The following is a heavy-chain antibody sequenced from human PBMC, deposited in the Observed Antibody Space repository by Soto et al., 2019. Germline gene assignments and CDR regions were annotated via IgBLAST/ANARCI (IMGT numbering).Heavy chain of an antibody. CDR1: GGSFSGYY. J-gene: IGHJ4*02. V-gene: IGHV4-34*01. CDR2: INHSGST. D-gene: IGHD4-17*01. CDR3: AREPGPYTVTPDY. Sequence: SETLSLTCAVYGGSFSGYYWSWIRQPPGKGLEWIGEINHSGSTNYNPSLKSRVTISVDTSKNQFSLKLSSVTAADTAVYYCAREPGPYTVTPDYWGQGTLVTVSS.